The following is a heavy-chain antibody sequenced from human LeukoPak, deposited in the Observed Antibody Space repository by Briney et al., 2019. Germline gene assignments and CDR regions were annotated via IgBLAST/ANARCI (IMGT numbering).Heavy chain of an antibody. J-gene: IGHJ4*02. CDR2: ISSSSSYT. CDR3: ARALPSPDY. Sequence: AGGSLRLSCAASGFTFSSYEMNWVRQAPGKGLEWISYISSSSSYTNHADSVKGRFTISRDNAKNSLYLQMNSLRAEDTAVYYCARALPSPDYWGKGTLVTVSS. CDR1: GFTFSSYE. V-gene: IGHV3-21*05.